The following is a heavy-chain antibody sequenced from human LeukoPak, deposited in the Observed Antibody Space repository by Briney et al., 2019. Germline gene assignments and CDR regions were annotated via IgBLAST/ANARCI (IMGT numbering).Heavy chain of an antibody. J-gene: IGHJ3*02. CDR1: GFTFSNYH. CDR2: ISSTGGTI. CDR3: ARGYSRAAFDI. V-gene: IGHV3-48*01. D-gene: IGHD2-15*01. Sequence: QPGGSLTLPCVGSGFTFSNYHMNCVRHSPGKGREWVSFISSTGGTIYYADAVKGRFTVSRDSAKNSLLLQMNSLRAEDTALYYCARGYSRAAFDIWGQGTRVTVSS.